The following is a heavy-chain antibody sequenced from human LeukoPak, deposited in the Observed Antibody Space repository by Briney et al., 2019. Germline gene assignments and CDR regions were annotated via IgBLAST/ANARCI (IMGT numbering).Heavy chain of an antibody. J-gene: IGHJ6*03. CDR1: GGSVSSYY. V-gene: IGHV4-59*02. Sequence: SETLSLTCTVSGGSVSSYYWSCIRQPPGKGLEWIGYIYYSGSTYYNPSLRSRVTISVDTSKNQFSLELSSVTAADTAVYYCARSSEGRYYYDSSGFSYYYYYMDVWGKGTTVTISS. CDR2: IYYSGST. D-gene: IGHD3-22*01. CDR3: ARSSEGRYYYDSSGFSYYYYYMDV.